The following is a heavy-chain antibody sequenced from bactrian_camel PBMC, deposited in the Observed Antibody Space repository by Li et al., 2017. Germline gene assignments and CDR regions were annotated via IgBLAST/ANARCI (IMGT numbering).Heavy chain of an antibody. CDR2: MYTGGVSVAHT. CDR1: GHTYKTNL. V-gene: IGHV3S54*01. D-gene: IGHD3*01. Sequence: HVQLVESGGGSVEAGGSLKLSCEAPGHTYKTNLMGWFRQVPGKEREVVAAMYTGGVSVAHTYYADSVRGRSTISQDNADDALYLQMNSLKPEDTAMYYCAVRGGRWWCSRQEDDMDSWGRGTQVTVS. J-gene: IGHJ7*01.